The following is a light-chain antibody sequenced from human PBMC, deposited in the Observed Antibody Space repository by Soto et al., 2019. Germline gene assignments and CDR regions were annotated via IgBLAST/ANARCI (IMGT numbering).Light chain of an antibody. CDR2: DAS. CDR3: QQYNSYL. CDR1: QSINTG. V-gene: IGKV1-5*01. J-gene: IGKJ5*01. Sequence: DIQLTQSPSFLSASVGDRVTITCRASQSINTGLAWYQQKPGKAPKLLIYDASNLESGVPSRFSGSGSGTEFTLTISSLQPDDSATYYCQQYNSYLFGQGTRLEI.